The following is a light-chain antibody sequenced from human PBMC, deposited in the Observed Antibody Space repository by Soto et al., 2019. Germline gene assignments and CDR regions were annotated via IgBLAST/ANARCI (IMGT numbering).Light chain of an antibody. CDR1: SSDVGSYNL. J-gene: IGLJ2*01. CDR3: CSYAGSSIHVV. V-gene: IGLV2-23*01. CDR2: EGS. Sequence: QSALTQPASVSGSPGQSITISCTGTSSDVGSYNLVSWYQQHPGKAPKLMIYEGSKRPSGVSNRFSGSKSGNTASLTISGLQAEDEADYYCCSYAGSSIHVVLGGGTKLTVL.